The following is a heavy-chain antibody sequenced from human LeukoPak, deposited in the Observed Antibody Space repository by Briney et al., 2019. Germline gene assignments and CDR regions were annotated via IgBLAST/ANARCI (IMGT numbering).Heavy chain of an antibody. CDR3: ARGLLGWYSGYFDY. Sequence: GASVKVSCKASGGTFNNYTISWVRQAPGRGLEWMGWINTNTGNPTYAQGFTGRFVFSLDTSVSTAYLQISSLKAEDTAVYYCARGLLGWYSGYFDYWGQGTLVTVSS. J-gene: IGHJ4*02. V-gene: IGHV7-4-1*02. D-gene: IGHD6-19*01. CDR2: INTNTGNP. CDR1: GGTFNNYT.